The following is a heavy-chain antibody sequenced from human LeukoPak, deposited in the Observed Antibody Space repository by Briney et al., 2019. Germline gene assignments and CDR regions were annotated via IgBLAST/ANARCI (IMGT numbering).Heavy chain of an antibody. Sequence: ASVRVSCKASGYTFSIYGFSWVRQAPGQGLEWMGWINPNSGGTNYAQKFQGRVTMTRDTSISTAYMELSRLRSDDTAVYYCARDRFEYQLEGPYYFDYWGQGTLVTVSS. CDR1: GYTFSIYG. CDR2: INPNSGGT. V-gene: IGHV1-2*02. J-gene: IGHJ4*02. D-gene: IGHD2-2*01. CDR3: ARDRFEYQLEGPYYFDY.